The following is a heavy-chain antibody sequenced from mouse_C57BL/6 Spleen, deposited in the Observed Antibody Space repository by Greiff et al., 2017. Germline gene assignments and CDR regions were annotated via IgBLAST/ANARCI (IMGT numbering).Heavy chain of an antibody. V-gene: IGHV1-53*01. CDR2: INPSNGGT. CDR3: ARSGVVDSPWYFDV. J-gene: IGHJ1*03. CDR1: GYTFTSYW. Sequence: VQLQQPGTELVKPGASVKLSSKAYGYTFTSYWMHWVKQRPRQGLEWIGNINPSNGGTNYKEKFKSKATLTVDKSSRTAYMQPSRLTSEDSAVYYCARSGVVDSPWYFDVWGTGTTVTVSS. D-gene: IGHD1-1*01.